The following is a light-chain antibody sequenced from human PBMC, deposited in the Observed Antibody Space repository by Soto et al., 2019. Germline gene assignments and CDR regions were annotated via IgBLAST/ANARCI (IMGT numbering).Light chain of an antibody. J-gene: IGKJ1*01. CDR2: GAS. CDR1: QSVSSN. CDR3: QKSYNTTWK. V-gene: IGKV3D-15*01. Sequence: EFVLTQSLATLSVSPFERDKPCCRASQSVSSNLAWYQQKPGQAPRLLIYGASTRATGIPARFSGSGSGTDFTLTISSLQPEDFATYSCQKSYNTTWKCGKGNKVDIK.